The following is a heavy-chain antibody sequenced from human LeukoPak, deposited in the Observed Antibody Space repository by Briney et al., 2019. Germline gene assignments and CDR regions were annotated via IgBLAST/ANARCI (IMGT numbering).Heavy chain of an antibody. D-gene: IGHD3-16*02. Sequence: SETLSLTCTVSGGSISSYYWSWIRQPPGKGLEWIGYIYYSGSTNYNPSLKSRVTTSVDTSKNQFSLKLSSVTAADTAVYYCAMSLRLGELSSLDYWGQGTLVTVSS. V-gene: IGHV4-59*01. CDR1: GGSISSYY. CDR2: IYYSGST. CDR3: AMSLRLGELSSLDY. J-gene: IGHJ4*02.